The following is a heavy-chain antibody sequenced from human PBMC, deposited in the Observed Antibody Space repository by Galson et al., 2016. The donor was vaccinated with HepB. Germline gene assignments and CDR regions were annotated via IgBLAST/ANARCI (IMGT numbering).Heavy chain of an antibody. Sequence: SLRLSCAASGFTFSGYEMAWVRQTPAKGLEWVSTVGGGGGNTHYADSVKGRFTISRDNSKNTLYLQMNSLEVEDTAVYFCVKDRASRLSSRGWLVHDAFDLWGHGTTVIVSS. V-gene: IGHV3-23*01. D-gene: IGHD6-19*01. CDR2: VGGGGGNT. J-gene: IGHJ3*01. CDR1: GFTFSGYE. CDR3: VKDRASRLSSRGWLVHDAFDL.